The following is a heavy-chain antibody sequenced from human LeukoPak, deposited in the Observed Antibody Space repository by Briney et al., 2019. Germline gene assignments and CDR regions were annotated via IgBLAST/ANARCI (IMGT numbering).Heavy chain of an antibody. V-gene: IGHV3-23*01. J-gene: IGHJ6*03. D-gene: IGHD2-8*01. CDR1: GFMFASVG. Sequence: PGGSLRLSCVASGFMFASVGMNWVRKAPGKGLEWVSSISGGGDRTYYAHSVRGRFRISRDNSKNILYLQMNSLRTEDTAVYYCAKDRCSNGIGCYYYYMDVWGKGTTVTISS. CDR3: AKDRCSNGIGCYYYYMDV. CDR2: ISGGGDRT.